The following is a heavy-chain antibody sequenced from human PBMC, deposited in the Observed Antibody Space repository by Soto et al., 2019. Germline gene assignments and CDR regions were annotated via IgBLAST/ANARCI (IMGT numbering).Heavy chain of an antibody. J-gene: IGHJ3*02. CDR3: ARRGGSYDAFDI. V-gene: IGHV4-39*01. D-gene: IGHD3-10*01. CDR2: IYYSGST. CDR1: GGSISSSSYY. Sequence: QLQLQESGPGLVKPSETLSLTCTVSGGSISSSSYYWGWIRQPPGKGLEWIGSIYYSGSTYYNPSLKSRVTISVDTSKTQFSLKLSSVTAADSAVYYCARRGGSYDAFDIWGQGTMVTVSS.